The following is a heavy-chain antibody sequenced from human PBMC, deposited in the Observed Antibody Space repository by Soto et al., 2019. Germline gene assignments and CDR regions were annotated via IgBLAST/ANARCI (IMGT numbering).Heavy chain of an antibody. J-gene: IGHJ4*02. Sequence: GGSLRLSCAASGFTFTSYSMNWVRQAPGKGLEWVSSITSATYIYYADSVRGRFTISRDNAKNSLYLQMNSLRAEDTAVYYCATLDTAEIQTAAYWGQGTLVTVSS. CDR3: ATLDTAEIQTAAY. D-gene: IGHD5-18*01. CDR1: GFTFTSYS. V-gene: IGHV3-21*01. CDR2: ITSATYI.